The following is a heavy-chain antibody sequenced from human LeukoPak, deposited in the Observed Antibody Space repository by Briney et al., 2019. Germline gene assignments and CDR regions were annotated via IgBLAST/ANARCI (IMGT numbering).Heavy chain of an antibody. CDR2: ISYDGSNK. J-gene: IGHJ4*02. CDR1: GFTFISYG. Sequence: GGSLRLSCAASGFTFISYGMHWVRQAPCKGLEGVAVISYDGSNKYYADSVKGRFTISRDNSKNTLYLQMNSLRAEDTAVYYCTRPDSSGYYYVHWGQGTLVTVSS. D-gene: IGHD3-22*01. CDR3: TRPDSSGYYYVH. V-gene: IGHV3-30*03.